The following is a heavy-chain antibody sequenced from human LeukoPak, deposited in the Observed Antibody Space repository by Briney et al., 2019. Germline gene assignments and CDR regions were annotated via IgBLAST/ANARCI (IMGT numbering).Heavy chain of an antibody. Sequence: ASVKVSCKASGYSFTGYYIHWVRQAPGQGLEWMGRINPNSGGPNYGQKFQGTVTMTRDTSISTAYLELSNLRSDDTAAYYCVRGYSYGFYFDYWGQGSLVTVSS. CDR1: GYSFTGYY. D-gene: IGHD5-18*01. V-gene: IGHV1-2*06. J-gene: IGHJ4*02. CDR2: INPNSGGP. CDR3: VRGYSYGFYFDY.